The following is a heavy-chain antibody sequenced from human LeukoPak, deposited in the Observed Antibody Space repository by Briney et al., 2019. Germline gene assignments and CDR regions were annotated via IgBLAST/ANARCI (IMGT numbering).Heavy chain of an antibody. Sequence: GGSLRLSCAASGFAFSSYWMAWVRQAPGKGLEWVANIKEDGSEIYYVDSVKGRFTICRDNAKNSLYLQMNNLRVEDTAVYFCARGVYDWGYWGQGTLVTVSS. V-gene: IGHV3-7*04. CDR1: GFAFSSYW. CDR2: IKEDGSEI. CDR3: ARGVYDWGY. D-gene: IGHD3-16*01. J-gene: IGHJ4*02.